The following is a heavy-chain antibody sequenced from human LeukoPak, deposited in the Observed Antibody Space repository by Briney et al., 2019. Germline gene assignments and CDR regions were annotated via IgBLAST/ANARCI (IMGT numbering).Heavy chain of an antibody. J-gene: IGHJ4*02. CDR3: AREYGDLDY. CDR1: GGSISGFY. CDR2: IYPSGGT. Sequence: SETLSLTCIVSGGSISGFYWSWIRQPAGKGLEWIGRIYPSGGTNYNPSLKSRVTMSTDTSKNQFSLKLRSVTAADTAVYYCAREYGDLDYWGQGTLVTGSS. V-gene: IGHV4-4*07. D-gene: IGHD4-17*01.